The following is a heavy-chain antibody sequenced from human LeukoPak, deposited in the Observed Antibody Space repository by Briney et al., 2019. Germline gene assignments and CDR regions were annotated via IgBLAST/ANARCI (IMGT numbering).Heavy chain of an antibody. CDR3: AKDPAKSMVTRWHYFDY. Sequence: VQPGRSLRLSCAASGFTFSSYAMHWVRQAPGKGLEWVAVISYDGSNKYYTDSVKGRFTISRDNSKNTLYLQMNSLRAEDTAVYYCAKDPAKSMVTRWHYFDYWGQGTLVTVSS. V-gene: IGHV3-30-3*01. J-gene: IGHJ4*02. CDR1: GFTFSSYA. CDR2: ISYDGSNK. D-gene: IGHD5-18*01.